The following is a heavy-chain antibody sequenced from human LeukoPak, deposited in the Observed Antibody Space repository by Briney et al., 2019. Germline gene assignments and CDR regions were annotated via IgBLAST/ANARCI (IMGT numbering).Heavy chain of an antibody. CDR1: GFIFSSYS. J-gene: IGHJ5*02. CDR2: ISSSSSYK. Sequence: GGPLTLSCAASGFIFSSYSMKWVRQATGKGLEWVSSISSSSSYKYYADSVKGRFTISRDNAKNSLYLQMNSLRAEDTAAYYCARDNLPSTVTNRACNWFDPWGQGTLVIVSS. V-gene: IGHV3-21*06. CDR3: ARDNLPSTVTNRACNWFDP. D-gene: IGHD4-17*01.